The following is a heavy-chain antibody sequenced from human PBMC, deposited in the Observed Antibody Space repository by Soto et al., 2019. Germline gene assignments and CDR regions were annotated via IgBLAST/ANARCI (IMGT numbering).Heavy chain of an antibody. D-gene: IGHD1-1*01. CDR1: GGTFASYT. J-gene: IGHJ4*02. CDR2: VIPLFGTT. V-gene: IGHV1-69*12. Sequence: QVQLVQSGSEVKKPGSSVKVSCKAFGGTFASYTIGWVRQAPGQGLEWMGGVIPLFGTTHYAQRFRDRVTITADESTSTVYLELSSLKSEDTAMYYCARVRGQLLFVLWGQGTLVTVSS. CDR3: ARVRGQLLFVL.